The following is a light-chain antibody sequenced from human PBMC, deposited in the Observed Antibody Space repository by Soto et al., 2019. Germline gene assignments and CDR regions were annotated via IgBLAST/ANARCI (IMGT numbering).Light chain of an antibody. J-gene: IGLJ1*01. CDR2: EVT. CDR3: SSYTSSNTLV. V-gene: IGLV2-14*01. Sequence: QSALTHPASVSGSPGQSITMSCSGTSEDVGGYNYVSWYQHHPGKAPKLLIYEVTNRPSGLSDRFSGSKSGNTASLTISGLQAEDEADYYCSSYTSSNTLVFGTGTKLTVL. CDR1: SEDVGGYNY.